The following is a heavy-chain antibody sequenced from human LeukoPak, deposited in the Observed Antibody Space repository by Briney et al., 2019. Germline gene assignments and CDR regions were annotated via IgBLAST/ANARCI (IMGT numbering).Heavy chain of an antibody. D-gene: IGHD3-22*01. CDR3: ARMSPHYYDSRGHYWSNWSDT. CDR2: IFYIGAT. J-gene: IGHJ5*02. Sequence: SEALSLTCTVSGDSISSYYGSWIRQPPDQGLEWIGHIFYIGATAYNPSLKSRAAIPVDASTHSFSLSLSSVTAAQRAWYYFARMSPHYYDSRGHYWSNWSDTWGQGSLVSVSS. CDR1: GDSISSYY. V-gene: IGHV4-59*01.